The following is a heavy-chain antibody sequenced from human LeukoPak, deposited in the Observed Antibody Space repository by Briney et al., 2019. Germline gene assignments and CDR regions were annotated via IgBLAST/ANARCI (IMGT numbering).Heavy chain of an antibody. J-gene: IGHJ5*02. CDR1: GYTFPSYY. CDR3: ARDNSVGDNAWWFDP. CDR2: INPTGGST. V-gene: IGHV1-46*01. Sequence: ASVKVSCKASGYTFPSYYMHWVRQAPGQGLEWMGLINPTGGSTGYAQKFQGRVTMTRDMSTNTDYMELSSLRSEDTAIYYCARDNSVGDNAWWFDPWGQGTLVTVSS. D-gene: IGHD1-26*01.